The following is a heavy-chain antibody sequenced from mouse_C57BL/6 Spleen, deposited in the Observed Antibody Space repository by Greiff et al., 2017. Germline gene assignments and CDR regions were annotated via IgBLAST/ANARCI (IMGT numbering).Heavy chain of an antibody. CDR3: ASGGLRWYFDY. Sequence: QVQLQQSGPGLVQPSQSLSITCTVSGFSLTSYGVHWVRQSPGQGLEWLGVIWSGGSTDYNAAFISRLSISNNISKSQVFFKMYMLQTGDTAIYYCASGGLRWYFDYWGQGTTLTVSS. CDR1: GFSLTSYG. V-gene: IGHV2-2*01. D-gene: IGHD2-3*01. J-gene: IGHJ2*01. CDR2: IWSGGST.